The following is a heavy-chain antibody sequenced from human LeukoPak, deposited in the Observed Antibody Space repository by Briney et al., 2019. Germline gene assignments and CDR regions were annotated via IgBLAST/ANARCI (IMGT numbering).Heavy chain of an antibody. Sequence: PEGSLGLSCAASGFTLSSNWIHWVRQAPGKGLVWVSLIKTDGTSRYADSVKGRFTLSRDNAKNTLYLQMNSLRDDDSAVYYCVRGTNFDYWGQGALVTVS. CDR1: GFTLSSNW. V-gene: IGHV3-74*01. CDR2: IKTDGTS. J-gene: IGHJ4*02. CDR3: VRGTNFDY.